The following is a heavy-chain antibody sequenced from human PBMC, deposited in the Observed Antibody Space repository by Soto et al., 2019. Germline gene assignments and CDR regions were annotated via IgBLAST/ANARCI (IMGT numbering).Heavy chain of an antibody. D-gene: IGHD2-21*02. V-gene: IGHV2-5*02. CDR3: VQSRCGGDCLEIYSSHAYNGLDV. Sequence: QVTLKESGPTLVKPTQTLTLTCTVSGLSLRTTGVGLGWVRQPPGKALEWLALLYWDDDKRYSPSLRSRLTIAKDISEKQVVLTMTNMDTVYTATYYCVQSRCGGDCLEIYSSHAYNGLDVWGQGTTVTVSS. CDR2: LYWDDDK. CDR1: GLSLRTTGVG. J-gene: IGHJ6*02.